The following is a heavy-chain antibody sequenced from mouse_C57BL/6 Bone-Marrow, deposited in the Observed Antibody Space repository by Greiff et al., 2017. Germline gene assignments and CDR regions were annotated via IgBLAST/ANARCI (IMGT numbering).Heavy chain of an antibody. V-gene: IGHV1-64*01. CDR3: ATYYSNYLAWFAY. J-gene: IGHJ3*01. D-gene: IGHD2-5*01. Sequence: QVQLQQPGAELVKPGASVKLSCKASGYTFTSYWMHWVKQRPGQGLEWIGMIHPNSGSTNYNEKFKSKATLTVDNSSSTAYMQLSSLTSEDSAVFYCATYYSNYLAWFAYWGQGTLVTVSA. CDR2: IHPNSGST. CDR1: GYTFTSYW.